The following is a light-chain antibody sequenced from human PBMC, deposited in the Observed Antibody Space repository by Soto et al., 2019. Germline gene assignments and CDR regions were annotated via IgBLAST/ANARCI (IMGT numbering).Light chain of an antibody. V-gene: IGKV1-13*02. CDR1: HAFSSA. CDR3: QQYYSYPPWT. J-gene: IGKJ1*01. Sequence: AIQLTQSPSSLSASVGDRVTITCRASHAFSSALAWYQQKPGKPPKLLIYDASSLESGVPSRFSGSGSGTDFTLTISSLQPEDFATYYCQQYYSYPPWTFGQGTKVDIK. CDR2: DAS.